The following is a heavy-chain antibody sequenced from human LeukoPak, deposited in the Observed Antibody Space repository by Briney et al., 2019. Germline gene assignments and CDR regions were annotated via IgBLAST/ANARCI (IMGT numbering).Heavy chain of an antibody. J-gene: IGHJ4*02. D-gene: IGHD4-17*01. CDR3: ARNSYGDYGPFDY. Sequence: PGGSLRLSCAASGFTFSSYSMNWVRQAPGKGLEWVSSISSSSSYIYYADSVKGRLTISRDNAKNSLYLQMNSLRAEDTAVYYCARNSYGDYGPFDYWGQGTLVTVSS. CDR2: ISSSSSYI. V-gene: IGHV3-21*01. CDR1: GFTFSSYS.